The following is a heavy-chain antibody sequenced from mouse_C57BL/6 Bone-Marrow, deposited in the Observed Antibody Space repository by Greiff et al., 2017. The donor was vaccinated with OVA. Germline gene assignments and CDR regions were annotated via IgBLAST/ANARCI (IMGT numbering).Heavy chain of an antibody. Sequence: VQLQQSGAELVKPGASVTLSCTASGFNIKDSYMHWVKQRTEQGLEWIGRIDPEDGETKYAPKFQGKATITADTSSNTAYLQLSILTSEDTAVYYCARTLHYSGSSWSDVWGTGTTVTVSS. J-gene: IGHJ1*03. V-gene: IGHV14-2*01. CDR1: GFNIKDSY. D-gene: IGHD1-1*01. CDR2: IDPEDGET. CDR3: ARTLHYSGSSWSDV.